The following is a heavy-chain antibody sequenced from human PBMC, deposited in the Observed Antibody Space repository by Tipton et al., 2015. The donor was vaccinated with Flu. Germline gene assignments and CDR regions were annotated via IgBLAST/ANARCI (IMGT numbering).Heavy chain of an antibody. J-gene: IGHJ4*02. CDR3: VRAIYNSDNY. V-gene: IGHV3-7*01. CDR2: INQDGSQK. Sequence: GSLRLPCAASGFTLRNYWMTWVRQAPGKGLEWVANINQDGSQKHLVDSVKGRFTISRDNSVNSMYMQMNSLRAEDTAVYYCVRAIYNSDNYSGQGTLVTVSS. D-gene: IGHD1-14*01. CDR1: GFTLRNYW.